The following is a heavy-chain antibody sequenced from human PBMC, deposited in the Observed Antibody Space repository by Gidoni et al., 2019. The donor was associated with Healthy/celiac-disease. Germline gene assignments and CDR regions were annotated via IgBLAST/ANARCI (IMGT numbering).Heavy chain of an antibody. CDR3: ARTTRSLPPSEIDY. CDR1: GFPFDDYA. J-gene: IGHJ4*02. D-gene: IGHD2-15*01. V-gene: IGHV3-9*01. Sequence: EVQLVESGGGLVQPGRSLRLSCAASGFPFDDYAMHWVRQAPGKGLEWVSGISWNSGSIGYADSVKGRFTISRDNAKNSLYLQMNSLRAEDTALYYCARTTRSLPPSEIDYWGQGTLVTVSS. CDR2: ISWNSGSI.